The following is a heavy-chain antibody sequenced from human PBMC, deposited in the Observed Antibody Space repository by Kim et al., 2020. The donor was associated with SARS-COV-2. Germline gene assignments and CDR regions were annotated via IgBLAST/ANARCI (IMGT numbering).Heavy chain of an antibody. D-gene: IGHD3-10*01. CDR1: GFTFSDYY. V-gene: IGHV3-11*01. CDR2: ISSSGSTI. J-gene: IGHJ4*02. CDR3: ARGDGYYYPYFDY. Sequence: GGSLRLSCAASGFTFSDYYMSWIRQAPGKGLEWVSYISSSGSTIYYADSVKGRFIISRDNAKNSLYLQMNSLRAEDTAAYYCARGDGYYYPYFDYWGQGTLVTVSS.